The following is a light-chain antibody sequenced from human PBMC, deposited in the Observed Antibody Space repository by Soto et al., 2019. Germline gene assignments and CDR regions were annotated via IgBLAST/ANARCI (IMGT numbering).Light chain of an antibody. CDR1: QDVGKW. V-gene: IGKV1-12*02. Sequence: DIQMTQSPPSVSASVGDRVTITCRASQDVGKWLAWYQQKPGKAPTLLIHGASSLQSGVPPRYSGSGYGTDFTLTISSLQPDDLATYYCQQNNRYPWTFGQGTKVDIK. CDR3: QQNNRYPWT. J-gene: IGKJ1*01. CDR2: GAS.